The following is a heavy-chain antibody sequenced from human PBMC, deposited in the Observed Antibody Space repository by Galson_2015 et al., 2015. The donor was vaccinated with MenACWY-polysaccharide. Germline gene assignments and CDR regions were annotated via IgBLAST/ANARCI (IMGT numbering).Heavy chain of an antibody. Sequence: TLSLTCTVSGGSISSGSYYWSWIRQPAGKGLEWIGRIYTSGSTNYNPSLKSRVTISVDTSKNQFSLKLSSVTAADTAVYYCAGACSGGSCYPQNAFDIWGQGTMVTVSS. CDR1: GGSISSGSYY. D-gene: IGHD2-15*01. CDR3: AGACSGGSCYPQNAFDI. CDR2: IYTSGST. V-gene: IGHV4-61*02. J-gene: IGHJ3*02.